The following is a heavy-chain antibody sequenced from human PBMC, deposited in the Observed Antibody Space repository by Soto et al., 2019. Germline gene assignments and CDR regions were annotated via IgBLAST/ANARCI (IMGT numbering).Heavy chain of an antibody. D-gene: IGHD2-2*01. CDR1: GYTFTSYG. J-gene: IGHJ5*02. CDR3: ARGPRYCSSSMCFSGVTWFDP. Sequence: VSVKVSCKASGYTFTSYGISWVRQAPGQGLEWMGWISSYNDNTNYAQKVRGRVTMTKDKSTSTTYMELRSLRSDDTAVYYCARGPRYCSSSMCFSGVTWFDPWGQGTLVTVSS. CDR2: ISSYNDNT. V-gene: IGHV1-18*04.